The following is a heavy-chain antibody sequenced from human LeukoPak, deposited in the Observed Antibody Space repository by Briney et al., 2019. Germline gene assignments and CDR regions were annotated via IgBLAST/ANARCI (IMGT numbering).Heavy chain of an antibody. Sequence: SSETLSLTCTVSGGSISSSSYYWGWIRQPPGKGLEWIGSIYYSGSTYYNPSLKSRVTISVDTSKNQFSLKLSSVTAADTAVYYCARGPDPSGYETYYYYYYGMDVWGQGTTVTVSS. CDR3: ARGPDPSGYETYYYYYYGMDV. D-gene: IGHD5-12*01. J-gene: IGHJ6*02. V-gene: IGHV4-39*07. CDR2: IYYSGST. CDR1: GGSISSSSYY.